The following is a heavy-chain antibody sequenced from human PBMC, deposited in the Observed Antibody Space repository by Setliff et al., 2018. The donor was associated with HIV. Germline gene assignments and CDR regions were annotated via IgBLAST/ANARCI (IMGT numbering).Heavy chain of an antibody. J-gene: IGHJ6*03. V-gene: IGHV4-39*07. CDR2: IYYSGST. D-gene: IGHD6-6*01. CDR1: GGSISSSNNY. CDR3: ARTGDSSSSNLYYYYYMDV. Sequence: KSSETLSLTCSVSGGSISSSNNYWGWIRQPPGKGLEWIGSIYYSGSTYYNPSLKSRVSISVDTSKNQFSLKLSSVTAADTAVYYCARTGDSSSSNLYYYYYMDVWGKGTTVTVSS.